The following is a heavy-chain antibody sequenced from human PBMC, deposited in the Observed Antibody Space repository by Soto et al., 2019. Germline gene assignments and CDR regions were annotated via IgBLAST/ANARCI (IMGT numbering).Heavy chain of an antibody. V-gene: IGHV4-28*01. J-gene: IGHJ5*02. D-gene: IGHD6-13*01. CDR1: GYSISSSNW. CDR2: IYYSGST. CDR3: ARMRYSSSPPSVWFDP. Sequence: SETLSLTCAVSGYSISSSNWWGWIRQPPGKGLEWIGYIYYSGSTFYNPSLKSRVTMSVDTSKNQFSLKLSSVTAVDTAVYYCARMRYSSSPPSVWFDPWGKGTLVTVSS.